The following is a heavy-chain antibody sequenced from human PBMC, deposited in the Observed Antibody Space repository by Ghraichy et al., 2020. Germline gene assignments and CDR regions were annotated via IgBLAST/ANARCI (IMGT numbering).Heavy chain of an antibody. D-gene: IGHD1-26*01. CDR2: ISYDGSNK. CDR1: GFTFSSYG. Sequence: GGSLRLSCAASGFTFSSYGMHWVRQAPGKGLEWVAVISYDGSNKYYADSVKGRFTISRDNSKNTLYLQMNSLRAEDTAVYYCAKLLKLRGIDYWGQGTLVTVSS. J-gene: IGHJ4*02. CDR3: AKLLKLRGIDY. V-gene: IGHV3-30*18.